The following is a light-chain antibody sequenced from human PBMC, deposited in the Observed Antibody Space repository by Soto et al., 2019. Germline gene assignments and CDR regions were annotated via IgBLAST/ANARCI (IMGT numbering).Light chain of an antibody. CDR2: GAS. V-gene: IGKV3D-20*02. CDR1: QSVSSSY. Sequence: EIVLTQSPGTLSLSPVERATLSCRASQSVSSSYLAWYQQKPGQAPRLLIYGASSRATGIPDRFSGSGSETDFTLTITSLEPEDFAVYYCQQRSNWPPITFGQGTRLEIK. J-gene: IGKJ5*01. CDR3: QQRSNWPPIT.